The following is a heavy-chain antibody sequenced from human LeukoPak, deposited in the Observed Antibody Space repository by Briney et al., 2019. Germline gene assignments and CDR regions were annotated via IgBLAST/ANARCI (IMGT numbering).Heavy chain of an antibody. CDR1: GFTFSSYS. Sequence: SGGSLRLSCAASGFTFSSYSMNWVRQAPGKGLEWVSSISSSSSYIYYADSVKGRFTISRDNAKNSLYLQMNSLRAEDTAVYYCAALTSIRGYSGYDSPFDYWGQGTLVTVSP. CDR3: AALTSIRGYSGYDSPFDY. CDR2: ISSSSSYI. V-gene: IGHV3-21*01. J-gene: IGHJ4*02. D-gene: IGHD5-12*01.